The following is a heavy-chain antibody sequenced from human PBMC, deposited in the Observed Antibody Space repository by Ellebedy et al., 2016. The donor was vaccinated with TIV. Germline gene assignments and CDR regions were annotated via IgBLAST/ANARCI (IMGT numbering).Heavy chain of an antibody. D-gene: IGHD3-22*01. CDR1: GGSFSGYF. CDR2: SNHRGRT. J-gene: IGHJ5*01. V-gene: IGHV4-34*01. CDR3: ARGRQYSDTTAYYVDS. Sequence: SETLSLXXAVYGGSFSGYFWSWIRQSPGKGLEWIGESNHRGRTNYNPSLKSRVTISVDTSKNQFSLKVTSVTAADTAVYYCARGRQYSDTTAYYVDSWGQGPLVTVSS.